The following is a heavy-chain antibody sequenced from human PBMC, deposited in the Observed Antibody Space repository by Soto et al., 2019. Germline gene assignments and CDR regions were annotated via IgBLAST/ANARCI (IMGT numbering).Heavy chain of an antibody. CDR1: GYTFTTYD. J-gene: IGHJ4*02. Sequence: QVQLVQSGPEVKKPGASVRVSCKTSGYTFTTYDINWVRQAAGHGLEWMGWMNVRRGDNGLVREIQGRVTLTRDTSTRPAYMDLTNLKFEDTAVYFCARVNGAIDHWVQVTLVAAS. CDR3: ARVNGAIDH. V-gene: IGHV1-8*02. CDR2: MNVRRGDN. D-gene: IGHD2-8*01.